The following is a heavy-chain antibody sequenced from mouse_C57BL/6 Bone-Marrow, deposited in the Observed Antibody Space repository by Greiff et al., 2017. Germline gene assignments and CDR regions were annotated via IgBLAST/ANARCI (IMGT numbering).Heavy chain of an antibody. CDR1: GYTFTSYT. Sequence: QVQLKQSGAELARPGASVKMSCKASGYTFTSYTMHWVKQRPGQGLEWIGYINPSSGYTKYNQKFKDKATLAADKSSSTAYMQLSSLTSEDAAVYYCARDGYYFYYAMDYGGQGTSVTVSS. CDR3: ARDGYYFYYAMDY. J-gene: IGHJ4*01. D-gene: IGHD2-3*01. V-gene: IGHV1-4*01. CDR2: INPSSGYT.